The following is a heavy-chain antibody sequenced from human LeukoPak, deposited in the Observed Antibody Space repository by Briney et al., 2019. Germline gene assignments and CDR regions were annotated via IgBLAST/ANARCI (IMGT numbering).Heavy chain of an antibody. D-gene: IGHD3-10*01. CDR1: GGSFSGYY. CDR2: INHSGST. V-gene: IGHV4-34*01. J-gene: IGHJ6*03. Sequence: SETLSLTCAVYGGSFSGYYWSWIRQPPGKGLEWIGEINHSGSTNYNPSLKSRVTMSVDTSKNQFSLKLSSVTAADTAVYYCAGDAFTMVRGVMGYYYYYYRDVWGKGTTVTISS. CDR3: AGDAFTMVRGVMGYYYYYYRDV.